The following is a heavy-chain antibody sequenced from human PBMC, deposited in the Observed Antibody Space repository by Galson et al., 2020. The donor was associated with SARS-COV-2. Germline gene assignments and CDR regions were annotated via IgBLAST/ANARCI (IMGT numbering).Heavy chain of an antibody. Sequence: SETLSLTCTVSGGSISSSSYYWGWIRQPPGKGLEWIGSIYYSGSTYYNPSLKSRVTISVDTSKNQFSLKLSSVTAADTAVYYCARDNGSGTYYYYGMDVWGQGTTVTVSS. CDR1: GGSISSSSYY. D-gene: IGHD3-10*01. CDR3: ARDNGSGTYYYYGMDV. CDR2: IYYSGST. V-gene: IGHV4-39*07. J-gene: IGHJ6*02.